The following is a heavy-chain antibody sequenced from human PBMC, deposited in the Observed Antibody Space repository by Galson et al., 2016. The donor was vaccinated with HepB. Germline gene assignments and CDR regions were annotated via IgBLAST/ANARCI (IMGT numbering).Heavy chain of an antibody. Sequence: LSLTCTVSGGSISSDTNYWGWIRQPPGKGLEWIGNNYYSGSSNYNPSLESRVTISVDMSKNRFSLKLSSVTAADTAVYYCARHRSGAYRDLYYGMDVWGQGTTVTVSS. D-gene: IGHD2-15*01. V-gene: IGHV4-39*01. J-gene: IGHJ6*02. CDR2: NYYSGSS. CDR1: GGSISSDTNY. CDR3: ARHRSGAYRDLYYGMDV.